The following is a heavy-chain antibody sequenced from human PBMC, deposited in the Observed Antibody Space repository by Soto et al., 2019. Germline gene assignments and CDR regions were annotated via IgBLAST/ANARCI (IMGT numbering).Heavy chain of an antibody. CDR2: IIPLFGTA. Sequence: QVYLVQSGAEVKKPGSSVKISCKASGGIFSSNTINWVRQAAGQGLEWMGGIIPLFGTANYAEKFQGRVTITADKSTKTEYMELTSLSSEDMAVYYCALKAACGGDCYAFDSWGQGTLVTVSS. V-gene: IGHV1-69*06. CDR3: ALKAACGGDCYAFDS. CDR1: GGIFSSNT. D-gene: IGHD2-21*02. J-gene: IGHJ4*02.